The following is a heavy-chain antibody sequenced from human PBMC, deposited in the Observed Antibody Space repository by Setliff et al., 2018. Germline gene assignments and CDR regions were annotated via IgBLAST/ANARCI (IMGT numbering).Heavy chain of an antibody. CDR3: ARSLGSGSYYNSRPFYSDY. D-gene: IGHD3-10*01. CDR2: IDPSGNT. V-gene: IGHV4-61*09. Sequence: PSETLSLTCTVSGDSITSATNYWSWIRQPAGRGLEWIGHIDPSGNTNYHPSLKSRVTISGDTSKNQFSLKLTSVTAADTAVYFCARSLGSGSYYNSRPFYSDYWGQGTLVTVSS. J-gene: IGHJ4*02. CDR1: GDSITSATNY.